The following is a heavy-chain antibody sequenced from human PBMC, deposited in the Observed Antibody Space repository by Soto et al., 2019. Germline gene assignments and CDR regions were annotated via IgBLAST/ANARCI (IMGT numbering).Heavy chain of an antibody. J-gene: IGHJ4*02. V-gene: IGHV3-23*01. D-gene: IGHD3-10*01. CDR3: AKILGITMVRGVFDY. Sequence: SGGSLRLSCAASGFTFSSYAMSWVRQAPGKGLEWVSAISGSGGSTYYADSVKGRFTISRDNSKNTLYLQMNSLRAEDTAVYYCAKILGITMVRGVFDYWGQGTLVTVSS. CDR1: GFTFSSYA. CDR2: ISGSGGST.